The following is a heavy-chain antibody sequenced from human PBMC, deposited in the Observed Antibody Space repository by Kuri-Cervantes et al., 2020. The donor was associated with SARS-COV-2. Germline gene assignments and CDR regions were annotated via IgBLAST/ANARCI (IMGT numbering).Heavy chain of an antibody. D-gene: IGHD3-22*01. CDR2: TNHSGST. V-gene: IGHV4-34*01. CDR3: ARGFSAVVVAHWYFDP. CDR1: GGSFSGYY. Sequence: SQTLSLTCAVYGGSFSGYYWSWIRQPPGKGLEWIGETNHSGSTNYNPSLKSRVTISVDTSKNQFSLKLSSVTAADTAVYYCARGFSAVVVAHWYFDPWGRGTLVTVSS. J-gene: IGHJ2*01.